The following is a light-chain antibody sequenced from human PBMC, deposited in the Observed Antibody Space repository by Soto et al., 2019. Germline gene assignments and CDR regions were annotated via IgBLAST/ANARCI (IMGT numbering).Light chain of an antibody. Sequence: EIVLTQSPGTLSLSPGERAALSCRASQSVSSTYLAWYQQKPGQAPRLLIYGASSRATGIPDRFSGSGSGTDFTLTISRLEPEDFAVYYCQKHVSSQTFGGGTKVEIK. CDR2: GAS. J-gene: IGKJ4*01. V-gene: IGKV3-20*01. CDR3: QKHVSSQT. CDR1: QSVSSTY.